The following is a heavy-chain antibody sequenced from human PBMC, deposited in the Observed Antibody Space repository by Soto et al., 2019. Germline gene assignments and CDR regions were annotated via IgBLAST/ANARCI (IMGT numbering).Heavy chain of an antibody. V-gene: IGHV1-69*02. CDR2: IIPILNIT. CDR3: TRHQTYYDILTGYLDGMDV. CDR1: GGIFSSYT. Sequence: GASVKVSCKASGGIFSSYTINWVRQAPGQGLEWMGRIIPILNITNYAQKFQGRVTITADKSTSTAYMELNSLKTEDTAVYYCTRHQTYYDILTGYLDGMDVWGQGTTVTVSS. D-gene: IGHD3-9*01. J-gene: IGHJ6*02.